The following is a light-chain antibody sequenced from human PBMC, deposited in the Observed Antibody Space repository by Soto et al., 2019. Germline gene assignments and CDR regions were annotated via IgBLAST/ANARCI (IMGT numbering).Light chain of an antibody. V-gene: IGKV3-20*01. CDR2: GAS. CDR1: QTISNTF. Sequence: EIVLTQSPGTLSLSPGERATLSCRASQTISNTFLAWYQQRRGQAPRLLIYGASGRAAGIPDRFSGSGSGTDFTLSISRLEPEDFAVYYCQQYGVSPTFGEGTKVEIK. J-gene: IGKJ4*01. CDR3: QQYGVSPT.